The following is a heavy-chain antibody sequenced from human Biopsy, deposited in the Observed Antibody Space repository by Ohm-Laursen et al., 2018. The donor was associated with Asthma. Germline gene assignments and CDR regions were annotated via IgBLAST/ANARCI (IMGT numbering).Heavy chain of an antibody. D-gene: IGHD4-17*01. Sequence: EASVKVSCKISGYSLTDLSMHWVRQAPGHGLEWMGGHDHEEGGTVNARRFQGRVTMTEDTSTDTAYMELSSLSSDDTAVYYCASDFPKDYVRYNFQFWGQGTLVTVSS. V-gene: IGHV1-24*01. J-gene: IGHJ4*02. CDR3: ASDFPKDYVRYNFQF. CDR1: GYSLTDLS. CDR2: HDHEEGGT.